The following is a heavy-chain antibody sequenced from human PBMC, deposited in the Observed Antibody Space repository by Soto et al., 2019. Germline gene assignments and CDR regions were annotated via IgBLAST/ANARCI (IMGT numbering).Heavy chain of an antibody. CDR1: GGSFSGYY. D-gene: IGHD2-21*02. CDR2: INHSGST. V-gene: IGHV4-34*01. CDR3: ASRTVVVTARPIDY. Sequence: QVQLQQWGAGLLKPSETLSLTCAVYGGSFSGYYWSWIRQPPGKGLEWIGEINHSGSTNYNPSLKSRVPQSVDTSKNPFALKLSSVTAADTAVYYCASRTVVVTARPIDYWGQGTLVTVSS. J-gene: IGHJ4*02.